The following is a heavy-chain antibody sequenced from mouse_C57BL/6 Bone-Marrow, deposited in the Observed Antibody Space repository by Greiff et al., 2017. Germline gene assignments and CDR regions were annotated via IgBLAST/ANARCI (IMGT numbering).Heavy chain of an antibody. CDR1: GYTFTSYG. D-gene: IGHD1-1*01. Sequence: VQLQQSGAELVRPGSSVKLSCKTSGYTFTSYGINWVKQRPGQGLEWIGYIYIGNGYTEYNAQFKGKATLTSDTSSSKAYMQLSSLMSEDSAIFFCAIIYYYGSSDYWGQGTTLTVSS. CDR2: IYIGNGYT. J-gene: IGHJ2*01. CDR3: AIIYYYGSSDY. V-gene: IGHV1-58*01.